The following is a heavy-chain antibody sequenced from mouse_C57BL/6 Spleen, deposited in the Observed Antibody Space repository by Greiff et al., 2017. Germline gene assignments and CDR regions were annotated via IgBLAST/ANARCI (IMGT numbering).Heavy chain of an antibody. CDR1: GYTFTSYW. Sequence: VQVVESGAELAKPGASVKLSCKASGYTFTSYWMHWVRQRPGQGLEWIGYINPSSGYTKYNQKFKDKATLTADKSSSTAYMQLSSLTYEDSAVYYCAKGISFAYWGQGTLVTVSA. J-gene: IGHJ3*01. CDR2: INPSSGYT. CDR3: AKGISFAY. V-gene: IGHV1-7*01.